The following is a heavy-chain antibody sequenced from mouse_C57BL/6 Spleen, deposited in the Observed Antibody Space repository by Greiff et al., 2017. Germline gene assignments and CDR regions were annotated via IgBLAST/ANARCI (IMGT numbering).Heavy chain of an antibody. CDR2: IYPGGGYT. CDR1: GYTFTNYW. CDR3: ARGDGYYYYAMDY. Sequence: QVHVKQSGAELVRPGTSVKMSCKASGYTFTNYWIGWAKQRPGHGLEWIGDIYPGGGYTNYNEKFKGKATLTADKSSSTAYMQFSSLTSEDSAIYYCARGDGYYYYAMDYWGQGTSVTVSS. D-gene: IGHD2-3*01. V-gene: IGHV1-63*01. J-gene: IGHJ4*01.